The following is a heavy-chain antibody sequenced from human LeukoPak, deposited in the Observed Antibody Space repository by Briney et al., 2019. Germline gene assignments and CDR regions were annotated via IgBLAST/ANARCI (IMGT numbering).Heavy chain of an antibody. CDR1: GFTFSSYW. CDR2: INSDESST. V-gene: IGHV3-74*01. Sequence: PGGSLRLSCAASGFTFSSYWMYWVRRAPGKGLVWVSRINSDESSTSYADSVKGRFTISRDNAKNTLYLQMNSPRAEDTAVYYCARDGAYSTIFYWGQGTLVTVSS. CDR3: ARDGAYSTIFY. J-gene: IGHJ4*01. D-gene: IGHD3-3*01.